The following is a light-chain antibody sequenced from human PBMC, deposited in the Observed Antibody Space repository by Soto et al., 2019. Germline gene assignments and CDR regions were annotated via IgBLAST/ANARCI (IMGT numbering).Light chain of an antibody. CDR1: QSIGSW. Sequence: DIQMTQSPSTLSASVGDRVTITCRASQSIGSWLAWYQQKPGKAPKLLIYKASSLESGAPSRFSGSGSGTEFTLTISSLQPDDFATYYCQQYNTYWTFGQGTKVEIK. J-gene: IGKJ1*01. V-gene: IGKV1-5*03. CDR3: QQYNTYWT. CDR2: KAS.